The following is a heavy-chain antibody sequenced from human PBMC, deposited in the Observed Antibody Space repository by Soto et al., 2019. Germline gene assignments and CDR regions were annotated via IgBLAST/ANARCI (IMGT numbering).Heavy chain of an antibody. Sequence: EVQVLESGGGLVQPGGSLRLSCEASGFRFSNYGMSWVRQAPGKGLEWVSGVSASGSITSYADSAKGRFTISRDNAKNSMFLQMNSLRAEDTAVYFCAKGDCSGGRCYRGFDYWGQGTLVTVSA. CDR1: GFRFSNYG. V-gene: IGHV3-23*01. CDR2: VSASGSIT. CDR3: AKGDCSGGRCYRGFDY. J-gene: IGHJ4*02. D-gene: IGHD2-15*01.